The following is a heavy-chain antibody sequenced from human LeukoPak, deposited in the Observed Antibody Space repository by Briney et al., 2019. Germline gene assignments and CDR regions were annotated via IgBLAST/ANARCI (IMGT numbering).Heavy chain of an antibody. D-gene: IGHD3-10*01. V-gene: IGHV3-7*01. J-gene: IGHJ4*02. CDR3: ARDRRYYGSGDYFDY. Sequence: GGSLRLSCAASGFTFSSYRMSWVRQAPGKGLEWVANIKQDGSEKYYVDSVKGRFTISRDNAKNSLYLQMNSLRAEDTAVYYCARDRRYYGSGDYFDYWGKGTLVTVSS. CDR2: IKQDGSEK. CDR1: GFTFSSYR.